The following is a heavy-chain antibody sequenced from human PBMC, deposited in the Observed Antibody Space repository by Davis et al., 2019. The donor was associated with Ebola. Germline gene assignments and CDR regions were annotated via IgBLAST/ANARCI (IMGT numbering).Heavy chain of an antibody. J-gene: IGHJ6*02. CDR3: ARDGYCSSTSCYTLYYYYGMDV. V-gene: IGHV1-18*01. D-gene: IGHD2-2*02. CDR2: ISAYNGNT. CDR1: GYTFTSYG. Sequence: ASVKVSCKASGYTFTSYGISWVRQAPGQGLEWMGWISAYNGNTNYAQKLQGRVTMTTDTSTSTAYMELRSLRSDDTAVYYCARDGYCSSTSCYTLYYYYGMDVWGQGTTVTVSS.